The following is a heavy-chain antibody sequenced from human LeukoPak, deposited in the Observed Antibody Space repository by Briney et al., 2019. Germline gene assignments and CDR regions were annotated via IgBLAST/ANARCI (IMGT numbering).Heavy chain of an antibody. D-gene: IGHD6-13*01. Sequence: NPGESLKISCKGSGYSFTSYWIGWVRQMPGKGLEWMGIFYPGDSDTRYSPSFQGQVTISADKSISTAYLQWSSLKASDTAMYYCARRISTSSSWYVGFDYWGQGTLVTVSS. V-gene: IGHV5-51*01. CDR1: GYSFTSYW. CDR2: FYPGDSDT. CDR3: ARRISTSSSWYVGFDY. J-gene: IGHJ4*02.